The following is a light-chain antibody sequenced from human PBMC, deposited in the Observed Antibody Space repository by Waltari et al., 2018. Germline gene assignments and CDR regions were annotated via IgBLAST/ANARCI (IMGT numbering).Light chain of an antibody. J-gene: IGKJ1*01. CDR1: QSVLYSSNNKIY. V-gene: IGKV4-1*01. CDR2: WAS. Sequence: DIVMTQSPDSLAVSLGERATINCKSSQSVLYSSNNKIYLAWYQQKPGQPPKLLIYWASTRESGVPDRVSGSGSGTDFTLTISSLQAEDVAGYYCQQYYSTPRTFGQGTKVEIK. CDR3: QQYYSTPRT.